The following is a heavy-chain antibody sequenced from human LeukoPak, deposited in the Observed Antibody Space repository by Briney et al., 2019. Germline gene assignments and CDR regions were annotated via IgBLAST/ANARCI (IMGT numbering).Heavy chain of an antibody. CDR2: IWYDGSDK. D-gene: IGHD6-6*01. V-gene: IGHV3-33*01. CDR3: ARDVASRPRWFDP. Sequence: GGSLRLSCAASGFTLSSYGMHWVRQAPGKGLEWVAVIWYDGSDKYYADSVKGRFTISRDNSKNTLYLQMNSLRAEDTAVYYCARDVASRPRWFDPWGQGTLVIVSS. CDR1: GFTLSSYG. J-gene: IGHJ5*02.